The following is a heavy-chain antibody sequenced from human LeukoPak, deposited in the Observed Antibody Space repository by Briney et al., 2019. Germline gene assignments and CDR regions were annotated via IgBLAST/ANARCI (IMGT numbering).Heavy chain of an antibody. V-gene: IGHV3-7*01. CDR1: GFTFSSYW. CDR2: IKQDGSEK. J-gene: IGHJ3*02. CDR3: ARDRYRLVPYDAFDI. Sequence: GGSLRLSCAASGFTFSSYWMSWVRQAPGKGLEWVANIKQDGSEKYYVDSVKDRFTISRDNAKNSLYLQMNSLRAEDTAVYYCARDRYRLVPYDAFDIWGQGTMVTVSS. D-gene: IGHD1-1*01.